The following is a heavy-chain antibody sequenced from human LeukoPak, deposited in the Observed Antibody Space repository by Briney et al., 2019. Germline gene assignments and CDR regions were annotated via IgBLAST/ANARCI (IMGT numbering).Heavy chain of an antibody. CDR3: TTDIVLMVYATRDY. Sequence: GGPLRLSCAVSGITLSNYGMSWVRQAPGKGLEWVGRIKSKTERGTTDYASPVKGRFTISRDDSKNTLYLQMNSLKTEDTAVYYCTTDIVLMVYATRDYWGQGTLVTVSS. CDR2: IKSKTERGTT. CDR1: GITLSNYG. J-gene: IGHJ4*02. D-gene: IGHD2-8*01. V-gene: IGHV3-15*01.